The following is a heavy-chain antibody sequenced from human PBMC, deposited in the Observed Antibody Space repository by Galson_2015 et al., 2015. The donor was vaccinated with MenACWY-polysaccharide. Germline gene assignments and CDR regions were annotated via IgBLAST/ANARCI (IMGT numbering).Heavy chain of an antibody. CDR3: ARAWEVPPAHYFDH. Sequence: SLRLSCAASGFTFSSYWMSWVRQAPGKGLEWVANINQDGSEKYYADSVKGRFTISRDNAKNSLYLEMNSLRAEDTAVYFCARAWEVPPAHYFDHWGQGRLVIVSS. CDR1: GFTFSSYW. V-gene: IGHV3-7*03. CDR2: INQDGSEK. D-gene: IGHD2-2*01. J-gene: IGHJ4*02.